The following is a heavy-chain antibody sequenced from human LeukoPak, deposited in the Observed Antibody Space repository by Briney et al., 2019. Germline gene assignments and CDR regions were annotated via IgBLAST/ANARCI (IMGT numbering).Heavy chain of an antibody. CDR3: ARGESVTTVPFDY. CDR1: GFTVSSNY. CDR2: IYSGGST. Sequence: PGGSLRLSCAASGFTVSSNYMSWVRQAPGKGLEWVSVIYSGGSTYYADSVKGRFTISRDNSKNTLYLQMNSLRAEDTAVYYCARGESVTTVPFDYWGQGTLVTVSS. J-gene: IGHJ4*02. D-gene: IGHD4-17*01. V-gene: IGHV3-66*01.